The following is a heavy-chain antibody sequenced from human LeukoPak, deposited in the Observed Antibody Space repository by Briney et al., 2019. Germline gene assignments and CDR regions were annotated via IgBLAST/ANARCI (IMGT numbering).Heavy chain of an antibody. V-gene: IGHV4-61*05. Sequence: PSETLSLTCNVSGDSITSSSYYWGWIRQPPGKGLGWIGYIYYSGSTNYNPSLKSRVTISVDTSKNQFSLKLSSVTASDTAVYYCARHVGIAPQWAFDIWGQGTMVTVSS. CDR2: IYYSGST. CDR3: ARHVGIAPQWAFDI. CDR1: GDSITSSSYY. J-gene: IGHJ3*02. D-gene: IGHD6-13*01.